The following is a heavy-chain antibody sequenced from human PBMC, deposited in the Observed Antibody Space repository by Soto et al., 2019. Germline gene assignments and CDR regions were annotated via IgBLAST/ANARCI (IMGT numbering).Heavy chain of an antibody. J-gene: IGHJ4*02. Sequence: ASVKVSCKGSGYTFTDYGILWLRQAPGQGLEWMGWISIHYGYTDYSQKLQGRVTMTRDISTRTAYMELTSLRSDDTAVYYCAILPSEKYEYDYWGQGTPVTV. D-gene: IGHD2-15*01. CDR1: GYTFTDYG. CDR3: AILPSEKYEYDY. CDR2: ISIHYGYT. V-gene: IGHV1-18*01.